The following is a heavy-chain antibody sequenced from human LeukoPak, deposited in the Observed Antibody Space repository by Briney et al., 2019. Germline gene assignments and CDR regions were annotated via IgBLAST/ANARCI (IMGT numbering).Heavy chain of an antibody. D-gene: IGHD2-15*01. CDR2: IIPILGIA. CDR3: ARDHPYCSGGSCYSSYYYYYGMDV. CDR1: GGTFSSYA. J-gene: IGHJ6*02. Sequence: ASVKVSCKASGGTFSSYAISWVRQAPGQGLEWMGRIIPILGIANYAQKSQGRVTITADKSTSTAYMELSSLRSEDTAVYYCARDHPYCSGGSCYSSYYYYYGMDVWGQGTTVTVSS. V-gene: IGHV1-69*04.